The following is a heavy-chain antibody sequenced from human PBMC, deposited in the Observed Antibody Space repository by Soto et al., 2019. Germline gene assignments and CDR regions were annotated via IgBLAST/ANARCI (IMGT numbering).Heavy chain of an antibody. CDR1: GGSISSGCYY. V-gene: IGHV4-30-4*08. J-gene: IGHJ5*02. CDR2: IYYSGST. CDR3: ARERPDGARLDP. D-gene: IGHD6-6*01. Sequence: SETLSLTCPVSGGSISSGCYYWSWIRQHPGKGLEWIGYIYYSGSTYYNPSLKSRVTISVDTSKNQFSLKLSSVTAADTAVYYCARERPDGARLDPWGQGTLVTVS.